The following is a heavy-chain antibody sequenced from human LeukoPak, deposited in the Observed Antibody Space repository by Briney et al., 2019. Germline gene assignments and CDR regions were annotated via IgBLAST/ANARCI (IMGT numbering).Heavy chain of an antibody. Sequence: GGSLRLSCAASGFTFSSYGMHWVRQAPGKGLEWVAVIWYDGSNKYYAGSVKGRFTIARDNSKNTLYLQMNSLRAEDTAVYYCAKDTYYYDSSDYRTHPESDYWGQGTLVTVSS. J-gene: IGHJ4*02. CDR2: IWYDGSNK. CDR1: GFTFSSYG. D-gene: IGHD3-22*01. V-gene: IGHV3-33*06. CDR3: AKDTYYYDSSDYRTHPESDY.